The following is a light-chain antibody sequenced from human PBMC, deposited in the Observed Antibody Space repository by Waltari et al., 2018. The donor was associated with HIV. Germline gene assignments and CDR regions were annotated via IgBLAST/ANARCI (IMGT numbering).Light chain of an antibody. CDR2: DGS. CDR3: QVWDSPSNHWV. V-gene: IGLV3-21*04. Sequence: SYVLTQPPSVSVAPGKTAMITCGGNNIGTVSVHWYQQTPGQAPVLVIYDGSDRPSGIPERFSGSNSGNTATLTISRVEVGDEADYYCQVWDSPSNHWVFGGGTKLTVL. CDR1: NIGTVS. J-gene: IGLJ3*02.